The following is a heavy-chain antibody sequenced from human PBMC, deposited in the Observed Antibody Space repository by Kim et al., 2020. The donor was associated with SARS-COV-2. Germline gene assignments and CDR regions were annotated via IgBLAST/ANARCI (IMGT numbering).Heavy chain of an antibody. CDR3: ARDKAYGDYSGGMDV. J-gene: IGHJ6*02. V-gene: IGHV3-74*01. D-gene: IGHD4-17*01. Sequence: DSVKGRFTISRDNAKNTLYLQMNSLRAEDTAVYYCARDKAYGDYSGGMDVWGQGTTVTVSS.